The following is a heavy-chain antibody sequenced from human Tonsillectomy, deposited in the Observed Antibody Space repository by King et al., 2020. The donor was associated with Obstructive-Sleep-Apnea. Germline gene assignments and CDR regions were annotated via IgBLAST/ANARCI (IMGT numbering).Heavy chain of an antibody. CDR1: GFTFSSYA. Sequence: VQLVESGGGVVQPGRSLRLSCAASGFTFSSYAMYWVRQAPGKGLEWVAVISKDGSNKYYAASVKGRFTISRDNSKNTLYVQMNSLRAADTAVYYCARGEYCTSTSCYWEYDFDYWGQGTLVTVSS. J-gene: IGHJ4*02. CDR3: ARGEYCTSTSCYWEYDFDY. D-gene: IGHD2-2*01. V-gene: IGHV3-30*04. CDR2: ISKDGSNK.